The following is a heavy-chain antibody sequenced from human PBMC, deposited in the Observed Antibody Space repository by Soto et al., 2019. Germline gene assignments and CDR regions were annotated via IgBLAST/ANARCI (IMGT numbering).Heavy chain of an antibody. V-gene: IGHV1-2*02. CDR1: GYTFTGYY. Sequence: GASVKVSCKASGYTFTGYYMHWVRQAPGQGXEWMGWINPNSGGTNYAQKFQGRVTMTRDTSISTAYMGLSRLRSDDTAVYYCARDLGVVVVAATRVRNYYYYGMDVWGQGTTVTVSS. CDR3: ARDLGVVVVAATRVRNYYYYGMDV. CDR2: INPNSGGT. J-gene: IGHJ6*02. D-gene: IGHD2-15*01.